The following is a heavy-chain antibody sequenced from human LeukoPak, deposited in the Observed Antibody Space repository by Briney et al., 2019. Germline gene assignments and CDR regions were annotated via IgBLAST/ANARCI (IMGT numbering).Heavy chain of an antibody. CDR1: GYTFTDYY. V-gene: IGHV1-2*02. J-gene: IGHJ3*02. D-gene: IGHD3-22*01. CDR2: INPNSGGT. Sequence: ASVKVSCKASGYTFTDYYMHWVRPAPGQGLAWMGWINPNSGGTNYAQKFQGRVTMTRDTSISTAYMELSRLRSDDTAVYYCARDRDPTMIVVEYAFDIWGQGTMVTVSS. CDR3: ARDRDPTMIVVEYAFDI.